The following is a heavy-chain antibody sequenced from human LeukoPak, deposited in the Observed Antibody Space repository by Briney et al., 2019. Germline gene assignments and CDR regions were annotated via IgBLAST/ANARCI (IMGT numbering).Heavy chain of an antibody. CDR2: IYYSGST. CDR3: ARLVGSGPSHDAFDI. D-gene: IGHD6-19*01. J-gene: IGHJ3*02. CDR1: GGSISSRSSY. V-gene: IGHV4-39*01. Sequence: PSETLSLTCTVSGGSISSRSSYWGWIRQPPGKGLEWLGNIYYSGSTYYNPSLKSRLTISVDTSKNQFSLNLSSVTASDADTTVYYCARLVGSGPSHDAFDIWGQGTMVTVSS.